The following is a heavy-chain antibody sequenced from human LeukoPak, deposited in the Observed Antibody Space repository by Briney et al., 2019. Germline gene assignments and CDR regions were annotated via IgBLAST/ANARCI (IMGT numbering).Heavy chain of an antibody. D-gene: IGHD3-22*01. CDR2: INHSGST. CDR1: GGSFSGYY. J-gene: IGHJ3*02. CDR3: ASPLYDSSGYYAFDI. V-gene: IGHV4-34*01. Sequence: PSETLSLTCAVYGGSFSGYYWSWIRQPPGKGLEWIGEINHSGSTNYNPSLKSRVTISVDTSKNQFSLKLSSVTAADTAVYYCASPLYDSSGYYAFDIWGQGTMVTVSS.